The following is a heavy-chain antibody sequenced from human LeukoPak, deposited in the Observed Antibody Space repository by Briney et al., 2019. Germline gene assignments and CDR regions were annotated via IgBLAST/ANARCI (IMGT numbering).Heavy chain of an antibody. V-gene: IGHV4-59*08. CDR2: IYYSGST. CDR1: GGSISSYY. J-gene: IGHJ4*02. Sequence: SETLSLTCTVSGGSISSYYWSWIRQPPWKGLEWIGYIYYSGSTNYNPSLKSRVTISVDTSKNQFSLKLSSVTAADTAVYYCARSWLWGDSLDYWGQGTLVTVSS. D-gene: IGHD5-18*01. CDR3: ARSWLWGDSLDY.